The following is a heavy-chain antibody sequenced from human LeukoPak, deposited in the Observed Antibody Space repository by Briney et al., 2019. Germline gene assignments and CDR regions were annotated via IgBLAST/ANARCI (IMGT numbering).Heavy chain of an antibody. Sequence: PGGSLRLSCAASGFTFSSYEMNWVRQAPGKGLEWVSYISSSGSTIYYADSVKGRFTISRDNAKNSLYLQMNSLRAEDTAVYYCAREGSGSYYFDYWGQGTLVTVSS. CDR1: GFTFSSYE. J-gene: IGHJ4*02. D-gene: IGHD3-10*01. V-gene: IGHV3-48*03. CDR3: AREGSGSYYFDY. CDR2: ISSSGSTI.